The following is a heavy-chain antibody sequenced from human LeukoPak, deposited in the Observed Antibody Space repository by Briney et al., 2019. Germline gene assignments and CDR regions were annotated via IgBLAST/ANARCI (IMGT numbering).Heavy chain of an antibody. D-gene: IGHD3-22*01. J-gene: IGHJ4*02. CDR2: ISSSSSYI. CDR1: GFTFSSYS. CDR3: ARDRDYYDSSGYYLLDY. Sequence: GGSLRLSCAASGFTFSSYSMNWVRQAPGKGLEWVSSISSSSSYIYYADSVKGRFTISRDNAKNSLYLQMNSLRAEDTAVYYCARDRDYYDSSGYYLLDYWGQGTLVTVSS. V-gene: IGHV3-21*01.